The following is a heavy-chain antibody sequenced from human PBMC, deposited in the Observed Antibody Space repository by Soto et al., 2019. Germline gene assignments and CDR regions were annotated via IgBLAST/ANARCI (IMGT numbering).Heavy chain of an antibody. J-gene: IGHJ5*02. Sequence: GGSLRLSCAASGVTFSSYAMSWVRQAPGKGLEWVSAISGSGGSTYYADSVKGRFTISRDNSKNTLYLQMNSLRAEDTAVYYCAKSPGANNCFDPLGQGPPVNVPQ. V-gene: IGHV3-23*01. CDR3: AKSPGANNCFDP. CDR1: GVTFSSYA. D-gene: IGHD3-10*01. CDR2: ISGSGGST.